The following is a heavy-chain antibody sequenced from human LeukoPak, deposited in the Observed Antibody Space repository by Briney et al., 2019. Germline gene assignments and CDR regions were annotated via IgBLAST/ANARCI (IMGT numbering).Heavy chain of an antibody. CDR2: INPNSGDT. Sequence: ASVKVSCKTSGYTFTAYYMHWVRRAPGQGREWMGWINPNSGDTNYAQKFQGRVTMTRDTSISTAYMELSRLRSDDTAVYYCARGGSGSYPSYRYCYYGMDVWGQGTTVTVSS. D-gene: IGHD3-10*01. V-gene: IGHV1-2*02. CDR1: GYTFTAYY. J-gene: IGHJ6*02. CDR3: ARGGSGSYPSYRYCYYGMDV.